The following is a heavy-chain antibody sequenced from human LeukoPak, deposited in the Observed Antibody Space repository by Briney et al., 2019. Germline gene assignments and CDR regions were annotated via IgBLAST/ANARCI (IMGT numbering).Heavy chain of an antibody. CDR1: GFTFSRYW. J-gene: IGHJ4*02. D-gene: IGHD2-2*01. CDR2: IKEDGREG. Sequence: GGSLRLSCAASGFTFSRYWMSWFRQAPGKGLEWVANIKEDGREGYYAGSVKGRFAISRDNAQNSLYLRMNSLRAEDTAVYYCARVDGCSSTSCYHIDYWGQGTLVTVSS. V-gene: IGHV3-7*04. CDR3: ARVDGCSSTSCYHIDY.